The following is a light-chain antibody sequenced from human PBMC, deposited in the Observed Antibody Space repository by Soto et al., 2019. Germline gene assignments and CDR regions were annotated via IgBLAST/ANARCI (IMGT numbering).Light chain of an antibody. CDR2: GAS. CDR3: QRFGDSPYI. J-gene: IGKJ2*01. V-gene: IGKV3-20*01. Sequence: EIVLTQSPVTLSLSPGETATLSCRASQSVANNNLAWYQLRSGQAPRLLIYGASTRATGIPDRFSGSGSGTDFTLTVSRLESEDFAVYFWQRFGDSPYIFGQGTTLEI. CDR1: QSVANNN.